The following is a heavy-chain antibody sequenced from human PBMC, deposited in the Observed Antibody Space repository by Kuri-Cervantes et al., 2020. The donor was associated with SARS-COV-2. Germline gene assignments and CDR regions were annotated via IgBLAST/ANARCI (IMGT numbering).Heavy chain of an antibody. CDR3: AREGGDYGDYYYYGMDV. V-gene: IGHV3-11*01. J-gene: IGHJ6*02. CDR2: ISSSGSTI. CDR1: GFTVSSNY. D-gene: IGHD4-17*01. Sequence: GGSLRLSCAASGFTVSSNYMSWIRQAPGKGLEWVSYISSSGSTIYYADSVKGRFTISRDNAKNSLYLQMNSLRAEDTAVYYCAREGGDYGDYYYYGMDVWGQGTTVTVSS.